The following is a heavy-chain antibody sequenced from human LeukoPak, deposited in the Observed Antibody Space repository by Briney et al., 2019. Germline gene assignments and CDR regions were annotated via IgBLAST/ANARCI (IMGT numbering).Heavy chain of an antibody. V-gene: IGHV1-69*04. CDR2: IIPILGIA. D-gene: IGHD4-4*01. CDR1: GGTFRSYA. CDR3: ARMMTTEYYRYYYYGMDV. J-gene: IGHJ6*02. Sequence: SVKDSRKGSGGTFRSYAISWLRQAPGQGRAGMGRIIPILGIANYAQEFQSRVTITADKSKSTAYTELSSLRSGETAVYYCARMMTTEYYRYYYYGMDVWGQGTTVTVSS.